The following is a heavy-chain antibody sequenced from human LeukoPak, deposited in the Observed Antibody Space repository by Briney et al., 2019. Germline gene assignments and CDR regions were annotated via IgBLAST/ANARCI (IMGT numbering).Heavy chain of an antibody. D-gene: IGHD2-2*01. V-gene: IGHV3-23*01. J-gene: IGHJ4*02. CDR2: ISGSGGST. CDR1: GFTFSSYA. CDR3: AKATAGYCSSTSCRYYFDC. Sequence: GGSLRLSCAASGFTFSSYAMSWVRQAPGKGLEWVSAISGSGGSTYYADSVKGRFTISRDNSKNTLYLQMNSLRAEDTAVYYCAKATAGYCSSTSCRYYFDCWGQGTLVTVSS.